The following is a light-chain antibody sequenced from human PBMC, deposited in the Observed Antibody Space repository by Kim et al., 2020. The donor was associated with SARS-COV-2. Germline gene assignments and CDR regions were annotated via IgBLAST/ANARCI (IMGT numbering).Light chain of an antibody. CDR2: GDT. V-gene: IGLV1-40*01. Sequence: RVKNTCRGTFAKIGAGYDVDWYKQVPGAAPKLLIYGDTNRPSGVPDRFSGSKSDTSASLAITGLQPEDEADYYCQSYDSSLNSYVFGTGTKVTVL. J-gene: IGLJ1*01. CDR3: QSYDSSLNSYV. CDR1: FAKIGAGYD.